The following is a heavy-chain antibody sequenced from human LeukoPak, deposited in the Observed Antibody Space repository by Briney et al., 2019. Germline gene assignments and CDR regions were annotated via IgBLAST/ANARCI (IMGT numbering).Heavy chain of an antibody. CDR3: ARARWYNDY. CDR2: INAYNGNA. D-gene: IGHD4-23*01. J-gene: IGHJ4*02. V-gene: IGHV1-18*01. CDR1: GYTFTSYG. Sequence: ASVKVSCKASGYTFTSYGFSWVRQAPGQGLEWMGWINAYNGNANYAQKLQGRVSMTTDTSTSTAYMELRSLRSDDTAVYYCARARWYNDYWGQGTLVTVSS.